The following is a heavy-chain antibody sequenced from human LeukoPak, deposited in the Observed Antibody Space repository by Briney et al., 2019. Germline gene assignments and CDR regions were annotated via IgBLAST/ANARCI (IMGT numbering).Heavy chain of an antibody. CDR1: GYTFTSYG. J-gene: IGHJ4*02. CDR2: ISAYNGNT. D-gene: IGHD2-2*01. V-gene: IGHV1-18*01. Sequence: ASVKVSCKASGYTFTSYGISWVRQAPGQGLEWMGWISAYNGNTNYAQKLQGRVTVTTDTSTSTAYMELRSLRSDDTAVYYCAGVPADIVVVPTNWGQGTLVTVSS. CDR3: AGVPADIVVVPTN.